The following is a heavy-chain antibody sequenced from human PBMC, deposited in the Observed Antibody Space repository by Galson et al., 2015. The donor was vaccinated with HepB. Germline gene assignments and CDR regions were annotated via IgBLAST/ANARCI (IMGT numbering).Heavy chain of an antibody. CDR3: ARGDYYGSGSYYTL. D-gene: IGHD3-10*01. V-gene: IGHV1-18*01. Sequence: SVKVSCKVSGYIFTTYGINWVRQAPGQGLEWMGWITPDNGNTKYAQNLQGRVTITTDTSTSTAYMELRSLRADDTAVYYCARGDYYGSGSYYTLWGQGTLVTVSS. J-gene: IGHJ4*02. CDR1: GYIFTTYG. CDR2: ITPDNGNT.